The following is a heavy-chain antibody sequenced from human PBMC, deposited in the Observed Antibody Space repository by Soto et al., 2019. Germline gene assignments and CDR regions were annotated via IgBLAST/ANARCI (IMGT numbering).Heavy chain of an antibody. CDR1: GGSISSYY. Sequence: PSETLSLTCTVSGGSISSYYLSWIRQPPGKGLEWIGYIYYSGSTNYNPSLESRVTISVDTSKKQFSLKLSSVTAADTAVYYCARGATVIRSYSYYGMDVWGQGTTVTVSS. CDR2: IYYSGST. CDR3: ARGATVIRSYSYYGMDV. V-gene: IGHV4-59*01. J-gene: IGHJ6*02. D-gene: IGHD4-4*01.